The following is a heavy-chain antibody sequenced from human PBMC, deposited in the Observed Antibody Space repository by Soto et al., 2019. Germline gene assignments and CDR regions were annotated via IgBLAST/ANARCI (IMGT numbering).Heavy chain of an antibody. CDR2: IDPSDSYT. V-gene: IGHV5-10-1*01. CDR1: GYSFTSYW. Sequence: ESLKISCKGSGYSFTSYWISWVRQMPGKGLEWMGRIDPSDSYTNYSPSFQGHVTISADKSISTAYLQWSSLKASDTAMYYCARLGDYYDSSGYSPPYYFDYWGQGTLVTVSS. J-gene: IGHJ4*02. CDR3: ARLGDYYDSSGYSPPYYFDY. D-gene: IGHD3-22*01.